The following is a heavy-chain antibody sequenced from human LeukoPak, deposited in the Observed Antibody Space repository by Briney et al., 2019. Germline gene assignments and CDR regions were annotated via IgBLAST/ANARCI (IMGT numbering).Heavy chain of an antibody. CDR1: GGSISSSSYY. J-gene: IGHJ5*02. Sequence: SETLSLTCTVSGGSISSSSYYWGWIRQPPGKGLEWIGSIYYSGSTYYNPPLKSRVTISVDTSKNQFSLKLSSVTAADTAVYYCARERQWLVTGGIDPWGQGTLVTVSS. CDR2: IYYSGST. V-gene: IGHV4-39*07. CDR3: ARERQWLVTGGIDP. D-gene: IGHD6-19*01.